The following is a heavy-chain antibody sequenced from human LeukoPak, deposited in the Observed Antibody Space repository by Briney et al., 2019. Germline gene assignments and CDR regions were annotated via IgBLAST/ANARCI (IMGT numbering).Heavy chain of an antibody. CDR2: IYHSGST. CDR1: GGSISSGGYS. V-gene: IGHV4-30-2*01. CDR3: AREGTVTTSY. Sequence: SQTLSFTCAVSGGSISSGGYSWSRIRQPPGKGLEWIGYIYHSGSTNYNPSLKSRVTISVDTSKNQFSLKLSSVTAADTAVYYCAREGTVTTSYWGQGTLVTVSS. D-gene: IGHD4-11*01. J-gene: IGHJ4*02.